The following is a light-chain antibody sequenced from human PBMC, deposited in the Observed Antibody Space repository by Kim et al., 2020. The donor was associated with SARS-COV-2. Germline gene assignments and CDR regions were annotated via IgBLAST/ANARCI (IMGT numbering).Light chain of an antibody. CDR2: DSH. CDR1: RSNIGTNH. V-gene: IGLV1-51*01. CDR3: ATWDGSLTAAV. Sequence: VPHSGSGARSNIGTNHVSWYLQIPRTAPQPLIYDSHQRPSGILDRFSGSKSGTSATLVITGLQAGDEADYYCATWDGSLTAAVFGGGTKGTVL. J-gene: IGLJ3*02.